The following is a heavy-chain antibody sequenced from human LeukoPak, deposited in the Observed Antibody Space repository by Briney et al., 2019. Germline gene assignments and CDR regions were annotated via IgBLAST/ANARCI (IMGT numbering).Heavy chain of an antibody. CDR3: ARLAAAGTRIDY. CDR2: MNPNSGNT. CDR1: GYTFTSYD. Sequence: ASVKVSCKASGYTFTSYDINWVRQATGQGLEWMGWMNPNSGNTGYAQKFQGRVTITRNTSISTAYMELSSLRSEDTAVYYCARLAAAGTRIDYWGQGTLVTASS. V-gene: IGHV1-8*03. D-gene: IGHD6-13*01. J-gene: IGHJ4*02.